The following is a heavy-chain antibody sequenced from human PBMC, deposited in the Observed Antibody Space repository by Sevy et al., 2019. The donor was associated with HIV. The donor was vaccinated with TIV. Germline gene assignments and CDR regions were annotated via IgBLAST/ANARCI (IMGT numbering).Heavy chain of an antibody. CDR1: GFTFSTYG. J-gene: IGHJ4*02. CDR3: AKDAGYSVAWYSGY. CDR2: ISCDGNSK. Sequence: GGSLRLSCAASGFTFSTYGMHWVRQAPGKGLEWVAVISCDGNSKFYADSVKGRFTISRDNSKNTLYLQMNSLRAEDTAVYYCAKDAGYSVAWYSGYWGQGTLVTVSS. V-gene: IGHV3-30*18. D-gene: IGHD6-19*01.